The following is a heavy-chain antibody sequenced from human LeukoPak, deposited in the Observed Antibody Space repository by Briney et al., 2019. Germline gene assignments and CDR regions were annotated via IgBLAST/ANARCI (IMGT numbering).Heavy chain of an antibody. J-gene: IGHJ4*02. CDR1: GFTFSSYG. CDR2: IRYDGSNK. Sequence: PGGSLRLSCGASGFTFSSYGMHWVRQAPGKGLEWVAFIRYDGSNKYYADSVKGRFTISRDNSKNTLYLQMNSLRAEDTAVYYCAKDVSITMIVVVIYFDYWGQGTLVTVSS. CDR3: AKDVSITMIVVVIYFDY. V-gene: IGHV3-30*02. D-gene: IGHD3-22*01.